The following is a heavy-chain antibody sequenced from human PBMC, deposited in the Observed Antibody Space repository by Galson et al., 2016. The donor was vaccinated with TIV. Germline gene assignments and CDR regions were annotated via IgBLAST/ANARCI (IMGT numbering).Heavy chain of an antibody. Sequence: CAISGDSVSSSSAAWNWLRQPPSRGLEWLGRTFYRSKWYNDYAPSVKSRITINPDTSKNQFSLQLNSVTPEDTAVYYCARATPSVFGIIMTLDSWGQGTLVTVSS. CDR2: TFYRSKWYN. V-gene: IGHV6-1*01. J-gene: IGHJ4*02. CDR1: GDSVSSSSAA. CDR3: ARATPSVFGIIMTLDS. D-gene: IGHD3-16*01.